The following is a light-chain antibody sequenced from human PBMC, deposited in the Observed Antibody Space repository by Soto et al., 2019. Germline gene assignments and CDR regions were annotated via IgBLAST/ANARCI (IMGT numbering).Light chain of an antibody. J-gene: IGKJ2*01. V-gene: IGKV3-11*01. CDR3: LQRSTWYT. CDR2: DVS. Sequence: EIVLTQSPATLSLSPGERATLSCRASQSVSSYLAWYQQKPGQAPRLVIYDVSSRATGVPPRFSGSGSGTDFTLTISXXXXXXXXFYYCLQRSTWYTFGQGTKLEIK. CDR1: QSVSSY.